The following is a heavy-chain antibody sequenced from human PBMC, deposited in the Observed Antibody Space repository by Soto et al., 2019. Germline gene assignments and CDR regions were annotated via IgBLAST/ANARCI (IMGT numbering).Heavy chain of an antibody. CDR3: ARLYGSRGPFDY. CDR2: INHSGST. J-gene: IGHJ4*02. D-gene: IGHD6-13*01. V-gene: IGHV4-34*01. CDR1: GGSFSGYY. Sequence: QVQLQQWGAGLLKPSETLSLTCAVYGGSFSGYYWSWIRQPPGKGLEWIGEINHSGSTNDNPSIKSRVTISEDTSKNPFSLKLSSVTAADTAVYYCARLYGSRGPFDYWVQGTLVTVSS.